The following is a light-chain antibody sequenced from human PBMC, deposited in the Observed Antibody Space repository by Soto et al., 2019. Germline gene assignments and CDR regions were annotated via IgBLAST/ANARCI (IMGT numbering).Light chain of an antibody. CDR1: QSVSSN. V-gene: IGKV3-15*01. CDR3: QQYNNWLLFT. J-gene: IGKJ3*01. Sequence: EIVMTQSPATLSVSPGERATLSCRASQSVSSNLAWYQQKPGQAPRLLIYGASTRATGIQARFSGSGSGTEFTLTISSLQSEDCAVYYCQQYNNWLLFTFGPGTKVDIK. CDR2: GAS.